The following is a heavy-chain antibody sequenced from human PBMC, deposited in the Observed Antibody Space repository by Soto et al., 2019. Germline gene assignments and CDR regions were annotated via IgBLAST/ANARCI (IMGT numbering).Heavy chain of an antibody. CDR1: GYPVTAYY. CDR3: ARGGGVGVAGSAAFDM. J-gene: IGHJ3*02. D-gene: IGHD3-3*01. CDR2: INPSTGAA. V-gene: IGHV1-2*02. Sequence: QLHLVQSGAVVKKPGASVTVSCSASGYPVTAYYMHWVRQAPGRGLEWMGGINPSTGAAKYTQTCQGRVTMARATATGTVFMELGGLTSEDTAVFYCARGGGVGVAGSAAFDMWGQGTLVTVSS.